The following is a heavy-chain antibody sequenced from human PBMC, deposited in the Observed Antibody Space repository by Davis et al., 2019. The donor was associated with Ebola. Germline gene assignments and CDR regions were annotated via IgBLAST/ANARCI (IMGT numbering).Heavy chain of an antibody. V-gene: IGHV4-34*01. CDR3: AGERLSLFDY. CDR2: INHSGST. Sequence: SETLSLTCAVYGGSFSGYYWSWIRQPPGKGLEWIGEINHSGSTNYNPSLKSRVTISVDTSKNQFSLKLSSVTAADTAVYYCAGERLSLFDYWGQGTLVTVSS. CDR1: GGSFSGYY. J-gene: IGHJ4*02. D-gene: IGHD3-3*01.